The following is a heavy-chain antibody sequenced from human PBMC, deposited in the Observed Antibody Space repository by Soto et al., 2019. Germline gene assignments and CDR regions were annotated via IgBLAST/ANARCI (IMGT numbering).Heavy chain of an antibody. CDR1: GFTFSRYA. D-gene: IGHD3-3*01. Sequence: GGSLRLSCAGSGFTFSRYALHWVRLAPGKGLEWVAALSKDGSVQYWLDSVRGRFTISRDNSKNTLYLQMNSLRPEDTGVYYCVRARSGAVADSFDYWGQGPKVTVSS. J-gene: IGHJ4*02. CDR2: LSKDGSVQ. V-gene: IGHV3-30*04. CDR3: VRARSGAVADSFDY.